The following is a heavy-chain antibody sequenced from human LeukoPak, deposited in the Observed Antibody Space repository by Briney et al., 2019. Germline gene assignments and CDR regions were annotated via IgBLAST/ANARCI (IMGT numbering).Heavy chain of an antibody. Sequence: GGSLRLSCAASGFTFDDYAMHWVRQAPGKGLEWVSGISWNSGSIGYADSVKGRFTISRDNAKNSLYLQMNSLRAEDTALYYCAKDSRAVAGNWFDPWGQGTLVTVSS. CDR1: GFTFDDYA. CDR2: ISWNSGSI. CDR3: AKDSRAVAGNWFDP. J-gene: IGHJ5*02. D-gene: IGHD6-19*01. V-gene: IGHV3-9*01.